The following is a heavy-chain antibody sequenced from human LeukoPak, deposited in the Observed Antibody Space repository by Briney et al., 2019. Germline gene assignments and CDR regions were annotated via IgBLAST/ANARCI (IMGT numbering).Heavy chain of an antibody. V-gene: IGHV4-30-4*07. CDR1: GGSISSGAYS. J-gene: IGHJ4*02. Sequence: SETLSLTCAVSGGSISSGAYSWSWIRQPPGKGLEWIGYIYHSGSTYYNPSLKSRVTMSVDTSKNQFSLKLSSVTAADTAVYYCASHHMVRGVHYWGQGTLVTVSS. D-gene: IGHD3-10*01. CDR3: ASHHMVRGVHY. CDR2: IYHSGST.